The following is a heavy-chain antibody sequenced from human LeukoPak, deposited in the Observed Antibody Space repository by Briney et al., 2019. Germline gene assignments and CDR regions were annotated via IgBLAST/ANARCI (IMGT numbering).Heavy chain of an antibody. V-gene: IGHV3-7*01. CDR2: IKQDGSEK. CDR1: GFTFSSYW. Sequence: GGSLRLSCAASGFTFSSYWMSWVRQAPGKGLEWVANIKQDGSEKYYVDSVKGRFTISRDNAKNSLYLQMNSLRAEDTAVYYCARDKGRSWYNYYYYYMDVWGKGTTVTVSS. J-gene: IGHJ6*03. CDR3: ARDKGRSWYNYYYYYMDV. D-gene: IGHD6-13*01.